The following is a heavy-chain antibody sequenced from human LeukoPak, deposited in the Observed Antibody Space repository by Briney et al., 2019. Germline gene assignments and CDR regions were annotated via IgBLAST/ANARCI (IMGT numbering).Heavy chain of an antibody. Sequence: ASVKVSCKASGYTFTSYGISWVRQAPGQGLEWMGWISAYDGNTNYAQKLQGRVTMTTDTSTSTAYMELRSLRSDDTAVYYCARAGPQTPDFDWLLNWGQGTLVTASS. CDR3: ARAGPQTPDFDWLLN. CDR1: GYTFTSYG. CDR2: ISAYDGNT. J-gene: IGHJ4*02. D-gene: IGHD3-9*01. V-gene: IGHV1-18*01.